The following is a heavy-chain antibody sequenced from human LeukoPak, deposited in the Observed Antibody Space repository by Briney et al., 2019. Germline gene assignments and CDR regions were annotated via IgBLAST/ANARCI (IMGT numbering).Heavy chain of an antibody. CDR1: GFTFSSYA. CDR3: AKDLGYSSGWYFGAFDI. Sequence: QSGGSLRLSCAASGFTFSSYAMSWVRQAPGKGLEWVSAISGSGGSTYYADSVKGRFTISRDNSKNTLYLQMSSLRAEDTAVYCCAKDLGYSSGWYFGAFDIWGQGTMVAVSS. V-gene: IGHV3-23*01. J-gene: IGHJ3*02. D-gene: IGHD6-19*01. CDR2: ISGSGGST.